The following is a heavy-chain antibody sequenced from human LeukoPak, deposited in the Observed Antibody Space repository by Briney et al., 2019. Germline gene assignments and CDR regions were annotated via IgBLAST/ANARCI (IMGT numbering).Heavy chain of an antibody. V-gene: IGHV1-24*01. D-gene: IGHD3-10*01. CDR2: FDPEDGET. J-gene: IGHJ6*03. Sequence: ASVKVSCKVSGYTLTELSMHWVRQAPGKGLEWMGGFDPEDGETIYAQKFQGRVTMTEDTSTDTAYMELSSLRSEDTAVYYCASGGYYYGSGSYSPHYYYYYYMDVWGKGTTVTISS. CDR1: GYTLTELS. CDR3: ASGGYYYGSGSYSPHYYYYYYMDV.